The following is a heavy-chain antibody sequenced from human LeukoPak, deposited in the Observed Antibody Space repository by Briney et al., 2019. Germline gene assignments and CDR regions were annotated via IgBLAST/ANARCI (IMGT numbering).Heavy chain of an antibody. CDR1: GGSISSYY. D-gene: IGHD6-19*01. CDR2: IYYSGST. J-gene: IGHJ4*02. Sequence: SETLSPTCSVSGGSISSYYWSWIRQPPGKGLEWIGYIYYSGSTNYNPSLKSRVTISVDTSKNQFSLKLSSATAADTAVYYCARHTVAGILDYWGQGTLVTVSS. CDR3: ARHTVAGILDY. V-gene: IGHV4-59*08.